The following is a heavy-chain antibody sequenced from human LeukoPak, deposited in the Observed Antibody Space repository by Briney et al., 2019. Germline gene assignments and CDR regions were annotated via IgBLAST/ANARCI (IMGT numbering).Heavy chain of an antibody. V-gene: IGHV4-39*07. J-gene: IGHJ5*02. CDR2: IYYSGNT. CDR3: ARSLGYCSGGSCYVYWFDP. Sequence: SETLSLTCTVSGGSISGSSYYWGWIRQPPGKGLEWIGSIYYSGNTYYNPSLKSRVTISVDRSKNQFSLKLSSVTAADTAVYYCARSLGYCSGGSCYVYWFDPWGQGTLVTVSS. CDR1: GGSISGSSYY. D-gene: IGHD2-15*01.